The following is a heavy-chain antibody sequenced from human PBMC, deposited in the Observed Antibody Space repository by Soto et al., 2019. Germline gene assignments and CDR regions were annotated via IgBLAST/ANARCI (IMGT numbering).Heavy chain of an antibody. CDR1: GFTFDDYT. D-gene: IGHD6-19*01. CDR3: SKDNYKVRSSGCDF. V-gene: IGHV3-43*01. Sequence: EVQLAESGGVVLQPGGSLRLSCAASGFTFDDYTMHWVRQAPGKGLEWGSFISWDGGSAYYADSVKGRFTISRDNSRNSLYLQMNSLRTEDTALYYCSKDNYKVRSSGCDFWCQGTLVTVSS. J-gene: IGHJ4*02. CDR2: ISWDGGSA.